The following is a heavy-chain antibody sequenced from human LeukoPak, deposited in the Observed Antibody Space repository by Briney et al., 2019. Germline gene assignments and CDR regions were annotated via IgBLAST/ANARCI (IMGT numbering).Heavy chain of an antibody. CDR1: GFTFSSYG. D-gene: IGHD3-22*01. CDR3: ARVLHKRNYDSSTYYGY. Sequence: PGGSLRLSCAASGFTFSSYGMHWVRQAPGKGLEWVAVMSYDGNDKYYADSVKGRLTISRDNAKNSLYLQMNSLRAEDTAVYYCARVLHKRNYDSSTYYGYWGQGTLVTVSS. CDR2: MSYDGNDK. J-gene: IGHJ4*02. V-gene: IGHV3-30*03.